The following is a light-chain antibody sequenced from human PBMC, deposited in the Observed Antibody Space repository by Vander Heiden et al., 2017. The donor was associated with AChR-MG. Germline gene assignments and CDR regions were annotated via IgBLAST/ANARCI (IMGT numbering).Light chain of an antibody. CDR3: QAWDSSTFHVV. CDR2: QDD. V-gene: IGLV3-1*01. J-gene: IGLJ2*01. CDR1: KLGDRF. Sequence: SYELTQSPSVSVSPGQTASITCSGHKLGDRFACWYQQKPGQSPVLVIYQDDRRPSGIPERFSGSNSGNTATLTISGTQAMDEADYYCQAWDSSTFHVVVGGGTKLTVL.